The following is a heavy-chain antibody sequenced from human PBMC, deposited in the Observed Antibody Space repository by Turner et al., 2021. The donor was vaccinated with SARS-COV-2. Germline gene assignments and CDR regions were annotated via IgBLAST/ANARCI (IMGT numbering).Heavy chain of an antibody. D-gene: IGHD6-25*01. J-gene: IGHJ5*02. CDR2: IITILGIP. Sequence: QVQLQQVGAGVKKHGSSVKVYCKAYGCTFSSYAISWLRQAPGQGLQWLVRIITILGIPNYAQKFQGSVTTTADKSTSTAYMVLSSLISEDTAVYYCAGLDQGIAAAAISWFDPWGQGTLVTVSS. V-gene: IGHV1-69*04. CDR3: AGLDQGIAAAAISWFDP. CDR1: GCTFSSYA.